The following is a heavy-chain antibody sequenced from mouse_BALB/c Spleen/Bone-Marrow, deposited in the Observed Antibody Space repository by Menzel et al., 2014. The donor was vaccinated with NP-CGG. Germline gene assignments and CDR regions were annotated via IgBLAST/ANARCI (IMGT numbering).Heavy chain of an antibody. J-gene: IGHJ4*01. CDR1: GYTFTSYW. Sequence: VQLQQSGAELAKPGASVKMSCKASGYTFTSYWMHWVKQRPGQGLEWIGYINPSTGYTGYNQKFKDKATLTADKFSSTAYMQLSSLTSEDSAVYYCARQITTVDYAMDYWGQGPSVTVSS. D-gene: IGHD1-1*01. CDR2: INPSTGYT. CDR3: ARQITTVDYAMDY. V-gene: IGHV1-7*01.